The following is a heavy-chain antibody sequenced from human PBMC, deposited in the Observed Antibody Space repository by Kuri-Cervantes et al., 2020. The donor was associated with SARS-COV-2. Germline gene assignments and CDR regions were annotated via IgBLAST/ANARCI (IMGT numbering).Heavy chain of an antibody. CDR1: GFTFGDHA. J-gene: IGHJ6*02. V-gene: IGHV3-49*03. Sequence: GESLKIPCSASGFTFGDHAMSWFRQAPGKGLEWVGFIRSNSHGGAAESAASVKGRFTISRDDSKSIAYLQMNSLKTEDTAVYYCTRLRGFGPLLHGLDVWGQGTTVTVSS. CDR2: IRSNSHGGAA. D-gene: IGHD6-25*01. CDR3: TRLRGFGPLLHGLDV.